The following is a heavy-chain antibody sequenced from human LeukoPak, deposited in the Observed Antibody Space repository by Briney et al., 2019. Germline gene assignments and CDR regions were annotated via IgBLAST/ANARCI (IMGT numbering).Heavy chain of an antibody. CDR2: INWNGGST. V-gene: IGHV3-20*04. D-gene: IGHD5-24*01. J-gene: IGHJ3*02. CDR3: ARDRGPLEMATIGNAFDI. Sequence: GGSLRLSCAASGFTFDDYGMCWVRQAPGKGLEWVSGINWNGGSTGYADSVKGRFTISRDNAKNSLYLQMNSLRAEDTALYYCARDRGPLEMATIGNAFDIWGQGTMVTVSS. CDR1: GFTFDDYG.